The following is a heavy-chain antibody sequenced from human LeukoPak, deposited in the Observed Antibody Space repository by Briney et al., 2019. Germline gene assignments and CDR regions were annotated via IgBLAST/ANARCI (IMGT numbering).Heavy chain of an antibody. CDR3: ARGASRSFDY. Sequence: ASVKVSCTASGYTFTTYEIHWVRQASGQGLKWMGWMNPNSGNTGYTQKFQGRVTMTRSTSINTAYMELSSLRSEDTAVYYCARGASRSFDYWGQGTLVAVSS. CDR1: GYTFTTYE. CDR2: MNPNSGNT. V-gene: IGHV1-8*02. J-gene: IGHJ4*02.